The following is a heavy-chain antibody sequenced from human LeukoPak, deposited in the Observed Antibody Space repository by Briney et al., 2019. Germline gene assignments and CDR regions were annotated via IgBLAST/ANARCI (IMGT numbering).Heavy chain of an antibody. CDR1: GFTFSSYS. Sequence: GGSLRLSCAASGFTFSSYSMNWVRQAPGKGLEWVSSISSSSSYIYYADSVKGRLTISRDNAKNSLYLQMNSLRAEDTAVYYCARDLYSRASRFDPWGQGTLVTVSS. V-gene: IGHV3-21*01. CDR2: ISSSSSYI. CDR3: ARDLYSRASRFDP. D-gene: IGHD6-13*01. J-gene: IGHJ5*02.